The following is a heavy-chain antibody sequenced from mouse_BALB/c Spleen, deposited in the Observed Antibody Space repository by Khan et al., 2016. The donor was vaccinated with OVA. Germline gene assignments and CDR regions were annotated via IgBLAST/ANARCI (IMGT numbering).Heavy chain of an antibody. Sequence: VQLKESGPGLVKPSQSLSLTCTVTGYTITSDYAWNWIRQFPGNKLEWMGYISSTGGTSYNPSLKSRISITRDTSKNQFFLQLKSVTAEDTATYYCAGSLYYSYGYALDCWGRGTLVTVSS. CDR3: AGSLYYSYGYALDC. CDR2: ISSTGGT. J-gene: IGHJ4*01. CDR1: GYTITSDYA. D-gene: IGHD2-14*01. V-gene: IGHV3-2*02.